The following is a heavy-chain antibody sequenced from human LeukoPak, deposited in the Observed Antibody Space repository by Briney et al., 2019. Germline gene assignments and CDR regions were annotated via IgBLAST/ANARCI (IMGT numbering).Heavy chain of an antibody. CDR3: SRGSGWLSVY. CDR2: ISGGTT. J-gene: IGHJ4*02. V-gene: IGHV3-49*03. CDR1: GFTFWDYL. D-gene: IGHD6-19*01. Sequence: GGSLRLSCTASGFTFWDYLMIWFRQAPGKGLEWIGFISGGTTEYAASVKGRFTISRDDSTSIAYLQMNSLPTEDTAVYYCSRGSGWLSVYWGQGTLVTVSS.